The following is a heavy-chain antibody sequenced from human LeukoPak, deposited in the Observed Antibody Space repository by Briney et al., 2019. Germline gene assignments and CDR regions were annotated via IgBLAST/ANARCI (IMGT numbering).Heavy chain of an antibody. CDR1: GFTFTDYP. D-gene: IGHD5-18*01. CDR2: LTRSGGST. CDR3: AKEVDTALSQFDY. J-gene: IGHJ4*02. Sequence: GGSLRLSCAASGFTFTDYPLSWLRQAPGKGVEWVSALTRSGGSTYYADSVKGRFTISRDNSKNTLYLQMNSLRAEDTAVYYCAKEVDTALSQFDYWGQGTLVTVSS. V-gene: IGHV3-23*01.